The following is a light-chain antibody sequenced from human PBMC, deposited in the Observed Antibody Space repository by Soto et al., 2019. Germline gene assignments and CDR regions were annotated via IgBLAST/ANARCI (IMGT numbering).Light chain of an antibody. Sequence: IPVSQSKSSVSASVGDRVSITCRASQDIGDWLAWYQQKPGKAPKLLVYAASSLQSGVPSRFSGSGSGTEFTLTISSLQPDDIATYWCEQSDVLPITFGEGTMLDIK. V-gene: IGKV1-12*01. CDR2: AAS. CDR1: QDIGDW. J-gene: IGKJ4*01. CDR3: EQSDVLPIT.